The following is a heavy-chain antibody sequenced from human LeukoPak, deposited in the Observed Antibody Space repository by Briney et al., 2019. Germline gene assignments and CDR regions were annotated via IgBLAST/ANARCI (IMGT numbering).Heavy chain of an antibody. CDR3: ARGGDYGDYFVY. Sequence: TSETLSLTCTVFCGSLSRGGYYWNWIRQQPGQGLEWLGYIYHSGTARYNPSFKSRLNMSVDMSRNQFSPNLSSVTVADTALYYCARGGDYGDYFVYWGQGSMVSVSS. D-gene: IGHD4-17*01. V-gene: IGHV4-31*03. CDR1: CGSLSRGGYY. CDR2: IYHSGTA. J-gene: IGHJ4*02.